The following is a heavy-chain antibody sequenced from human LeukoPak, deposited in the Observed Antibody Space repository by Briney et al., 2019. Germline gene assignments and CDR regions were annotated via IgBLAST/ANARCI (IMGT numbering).Heavy chain of an antibody. J-gene: IGHJ4*02. D-gene: IGHD3-10*01. V-gene: IGHV3-23*01. CDR2: ISGSGGST. CDR1: GFTFSSDA. Sequence: GGSLRLSCAASGFTFSSDAMSWVRQAPGKGLEWVSAISGSGGSTYYADSVKGRFTISRDNSKNTLHLQMNSLRAEDTAVYYCAKEAERLLWFGEYQDYWGQGTLATVSS. CDR3: AKEAERLLWFGEYQDY.